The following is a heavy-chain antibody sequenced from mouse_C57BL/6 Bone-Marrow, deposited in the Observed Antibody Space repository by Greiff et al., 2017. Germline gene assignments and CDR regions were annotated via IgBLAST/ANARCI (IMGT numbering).Heavy chain of an antibody. CDR1: GFTFSNYW. CDR3: TGDGSSLAWFAY. V-gene: IGHV6-3*01. Sequence: EVKLVESGGGLVQPGGSMKLSCVASGFTFSNYWMNWVRQSPEKGLEWVAQIRLKSDNYATHYAESVKGRFTISRDDSKSSVYLQMNNLRAEDTGIYYCTGDGSSLAWFAYWGQGTLVTVSA. D-gene: IGHD1-1*01. CDR2: IRLKSDNYAT. J-gene: IGHJ3*01.